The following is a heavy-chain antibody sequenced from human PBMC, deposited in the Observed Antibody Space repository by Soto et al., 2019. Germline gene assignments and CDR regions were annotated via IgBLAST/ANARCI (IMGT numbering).Heavy chain of an antibody. J-gene: IGHJ6*02. CDR2: IIPIFGTA. Sequence: SVKVSCKASGGTFSSYAISWVRQAPGQGLEWMGGIIPIFGTANYAQKFQGRVTITADESTSTAYMELSSLRSEDTAVYYCARVLHCSSTSCYTPPTLDGYYYGMDVWGQVTTVTVSS. D-gene: IGHD2-2*02. V-gene: IGHV1-69*13. CDR3: ARVLHCSSTSCYTPPTLDGYYYGMDV. CDR1: GGTFSSYA.